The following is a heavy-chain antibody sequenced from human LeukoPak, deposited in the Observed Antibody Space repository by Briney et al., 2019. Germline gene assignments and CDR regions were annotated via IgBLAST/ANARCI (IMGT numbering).Heavy chain of an antibody. Sequence: GGSLRLSCAASGFSFSRYSMNWVRQAPGKGLVWLSYISGSSSEIYYADSVKGRFTVSRDNAKNSLYLQMDSLRADDAAVFYCARGGTGDGNYFDTWGQGTLVTVSS. V-gene: IGHV3-48*01. D-gene: IGHD7-27*01. CDR1: GFSFSRYS. CDR2: ISGSSSEI. CDR3: ARGGTGDGNYFDT. J-gene: IGHJ4*02.